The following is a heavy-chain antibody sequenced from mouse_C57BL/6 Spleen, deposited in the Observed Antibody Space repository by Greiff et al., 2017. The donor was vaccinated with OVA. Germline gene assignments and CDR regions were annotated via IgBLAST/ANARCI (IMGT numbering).Heavy chain of an antibody. CDR2: IDPSDSYT. CDR1: GYTFTSYW. V-gene: IGHV1-69*01. Sequence: QVQLKQPGAELVMPGASVKLSCKASGYTFTSYWMHWVKQRPGQGLEWIGEIDPSDSYTNYNQKFKGKSTLTVDKSSSTAYMQLSSLTSEDSAVYCCARGATVPGFDVWGTGTTVTVSA. D-gene: IGHD1-1*01. CDR3: ARGATVPGFDV. J-gene: IGHJ1*03.